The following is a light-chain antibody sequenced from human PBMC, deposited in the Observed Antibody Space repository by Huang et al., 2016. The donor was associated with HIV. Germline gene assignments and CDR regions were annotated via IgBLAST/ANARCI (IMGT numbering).Light chain of an antibody. CDR2: GAS. Sequence: ERVMTQSPATLYVAPGERVTLSCRASHSFSSNLAWYQQKPGQAPRLLIHGASPRATGIPARFSGSGSGTGFTLAISSLQSEDSGVYFCQQYDNWPLTFGQGTRLEMK. CDR3: QQYDNWPLT. CDR1: HSFSSN. J-gene: IGKJ5*01. V-gene: IGKV3-15*01.